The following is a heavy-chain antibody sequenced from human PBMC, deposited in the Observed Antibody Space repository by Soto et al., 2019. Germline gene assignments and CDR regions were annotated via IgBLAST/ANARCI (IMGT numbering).Heavy chain of an antibody. Sequence: PSETLSLTCTVSGGSVSSGNYYWSWIRQPPGKGLDWIGYIYYTGRTNYNPSLKSRVTMSLDTSKSQFSLKLDSVTAADTAIYYCAGMPVTTTNWLDPWGQGTLVTVSS. CDR2: IYYTGRT. J-gene: IGHJ5*02. D-gene: IGHD3-22*01. CDR3: AGMPVTTTNWLDP. CDR1: GGSVSSGNYY. V-gene: IGHV4-61*01.